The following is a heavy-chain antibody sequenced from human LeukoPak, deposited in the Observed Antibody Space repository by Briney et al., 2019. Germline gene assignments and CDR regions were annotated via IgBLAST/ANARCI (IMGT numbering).Heavy chain of an antibody. CDR1: GFTFSSYG. D-gene: IGHD6-19*01. J-gene: IGHJ4*02. V-gene: IGHV3-30*03. CDR3: ASTYPQYSSGWYEYFDY. Sequence: PGGSLRLSCAASGFTFSSYGMHWVRQAPGKGLEWVAVISYDGSNKYYADSVKGRFTISRDNSKNTLYLQMNSLRAEDTAVYYCASTYPQYSSGWYEYFDYWGQGTLVTVSS. CDR2: ISYDGSNK.